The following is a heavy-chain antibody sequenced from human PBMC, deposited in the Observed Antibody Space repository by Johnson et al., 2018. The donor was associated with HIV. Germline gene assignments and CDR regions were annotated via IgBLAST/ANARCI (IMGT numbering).Heavy chain of an antibody. CDR2: ISSSGSTI. V-gene: IGHV3-11*04. Sequence: QVQLVESGGGLVQPGGSLRLSCAASEFTFSDYYMNWIRQAPGKGLEWVSYISSSGSTIYYADSVKGRFTISRDIAKNSLYLQMNSLRAEDTAVYYCARDETITGDGAFDIWGQGTMVTVSS. J-gene: IGHJ3*02. CDR1: EFTFSDYY. D-gene: IGHD7-27*01. CDR3: ARDETITGDGAFDI.